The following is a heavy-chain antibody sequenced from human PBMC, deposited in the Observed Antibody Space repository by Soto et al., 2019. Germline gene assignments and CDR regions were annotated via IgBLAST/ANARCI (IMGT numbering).Heavy chain of an antibody. Sequence: QVQLEQSGAEVKKPGSSVKVSCKSSGGTFSRYRISWVRQPPGQGIEWMGGIMPIFATPKYAQRFQGRVTMSADESTSTAYMELMSLTSDDTAVYYCAREVRSSRFDSLGQVALVTV. D-gene: IGHD2-2*01. V-gene: IGHV1-69*01. J-gene: IGHJ4*02. CDR3: AREVRSSRFDS. CDR1: GGTFSRYR. CDR2: IMPIFATP.